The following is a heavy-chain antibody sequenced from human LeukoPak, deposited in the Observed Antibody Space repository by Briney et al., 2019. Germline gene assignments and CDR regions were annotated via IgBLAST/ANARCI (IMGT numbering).Heavy chain of an antibody. J-gene: IGHJ4*02. Sequence: ASVKVSCKASRCTFNDYVLRWLGQAPGHGLEWMGWIIPYNGNTNYAQKLQGRVTMTTDTSTTTAFMELRSLRSDDTAVYYSARPSGVSSAWLLYCSDYWGQGTLVTVSS. V-gene: IGHV1-18*01. D-gene: IGHD5/OR15-5a*01. CDR1: RCTFNDYV. CDR3: ARPSGVSSAWLLYCSDY. CDR2: IIPYNGNT.